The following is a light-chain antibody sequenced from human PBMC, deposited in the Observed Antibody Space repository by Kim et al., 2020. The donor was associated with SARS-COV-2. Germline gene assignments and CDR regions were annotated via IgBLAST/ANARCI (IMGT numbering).Light chain of an antibody. CDR2: EDN. CDR3: QSYDSSNPVV. CDR1: SGSIASNY. Sequence: TITMASNRSSGSIASNYVQRYQQRPGKAPPTVIYEDNHGHAGVPDRFAGSIDSSSNSASLTISGLKTEDEADYYCQSYDSSNPVVFGGGTQLTVL. V-gene: IGLV6-57*03. J-gene: IGLJ2*01.